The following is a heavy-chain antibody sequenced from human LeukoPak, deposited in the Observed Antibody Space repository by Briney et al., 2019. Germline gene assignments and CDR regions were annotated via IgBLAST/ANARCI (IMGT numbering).Heavy chain of an antibody. CDR2: IYHSGST. CDR3: ARGIYYYDSMGVNAFDI. V-gene: IGHV4-30-2*01. J-gene: IGHJ3*02. D-gene: IGHD3-22*01. CDR1: GGSISSGGYS. Sequence: PSQTLSLTCAVSGGSISSGGYSWSWIRQPPGKGLEWIGYIYHSGSTYYNPSLKSRVTISVDRSKNQFSLKLSSVTAADTAVYYCARGIYYYDSMGVNAFDIWGQGTMVTVSS.